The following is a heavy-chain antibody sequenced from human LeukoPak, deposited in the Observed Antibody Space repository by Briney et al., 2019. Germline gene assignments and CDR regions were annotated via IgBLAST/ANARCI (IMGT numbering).Heavy chain of an antibody. CDR2: ISTSSSYI. J-gene: IGHJ6*03. CDR1: GFTFSSYS. V-gene: IGHV3-21*01. CDR3: AKLGYWTTVTTYYYYYYMDV. D-gene: IGHD4-17*01. Sequence: PGGTLRLSCVASGFTFSSYSMNWVRQAPGQGLGGVSFISTSSSYIYYADSVKGRFTISRDNSKNTLYLQMNSLRAEDTAVYYRAKLGYWTTVTTYYYYYYMDVWGKGTTVTISS.